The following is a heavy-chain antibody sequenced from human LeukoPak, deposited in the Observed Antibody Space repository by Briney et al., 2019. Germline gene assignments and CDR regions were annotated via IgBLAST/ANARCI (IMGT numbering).Heavy chain of an antibody. CDR2: IYSGGST. D-gene: IGHD2-15*01. CDR1: GFTVSSNY. CDR3: AKDTGVVVALDS. Sequence: GGSLRLSCAASGFTVSSNYMSWVRQAPGKGLEWVSVIYSGGSTFYADSVKGRFIISRDNSKNTLYLQMNSLRVEDTAVYYCAKDTGVVVALDSWGQGTQVTVSS. V-gene: IGHV3-53*01. J-gene: IGHJ4*02.